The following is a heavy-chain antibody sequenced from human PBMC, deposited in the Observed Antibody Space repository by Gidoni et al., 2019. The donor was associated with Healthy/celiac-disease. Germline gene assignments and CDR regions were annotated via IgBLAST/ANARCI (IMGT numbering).Heavy chain of an antibody. CDR3: AKDRSTMIVVVIGAFDI. Sequence: EVQLLESGGGLVQPGGSLRLSCAASGFTFTSHAMSWVRQAPGKGLEWVSAISGSGGSTYYADSVKGRFTISRDNSKNTLYLQMNSLRAEDTAVYYCAKDRSTMIVVVIGAFDIWGQGTMVTVSS. D-gene: IGHD3-22*01. V-gene: IGHV3-23*01. CDR1: GFTFTSHA. CDR2: ISGSGGST. J-gene: IGHJ3*02.